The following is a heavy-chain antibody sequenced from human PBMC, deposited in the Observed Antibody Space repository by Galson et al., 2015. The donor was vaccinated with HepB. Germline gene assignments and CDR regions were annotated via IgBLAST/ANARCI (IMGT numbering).Heavy chain of an antibody. CDR2: IWYDGSNK. D-gene: IGHD3-3*01. V-gene: IGHV3-33*01. Sequence: SLRLSCAASGFTFSSYGMHWVRQAPGKGLEWVAVIWYDGSNKYYADSVKGRFTISRDNSKNTLYLQMNSLRAEDTAVYYCARGTYYDFWSGYYTGMCFDYWGQGTLVTVSS. CDR3: ARGTYYDFWSGYYTGMCFDY. J-gene: IGHJ4*02. CDR1: GFTFSSYG.